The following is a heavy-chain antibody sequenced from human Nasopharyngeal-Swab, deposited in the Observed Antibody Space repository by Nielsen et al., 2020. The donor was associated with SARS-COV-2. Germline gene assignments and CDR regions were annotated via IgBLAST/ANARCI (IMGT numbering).Heavy chain of an antibody. CDR2: ISAYNGNT. CDR1: GYTFTSYG. CDR3: ARDPPPYGDYSGALGGAFDI. D-gene: IGHD4-17*01. V-gene: IGHV1-18*01. J-gene: IGHJ3*02. Sequence: ASVKVSCKASGYTFTSYGISWLRQAPGQGLEWMGWISAYNGNTNYAQKLQGRVTMTTDTSTSTAYMELRSLRSDDTAVYYCARDPPPYGDYSGALGGAFDIWGQGTMVTVSS.